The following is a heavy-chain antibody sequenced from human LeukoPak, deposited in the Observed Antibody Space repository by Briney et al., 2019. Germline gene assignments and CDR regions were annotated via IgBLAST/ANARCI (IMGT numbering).Heavy chain of an antibody. D-gene: IGHD3-22*01. CDR2: ISSNGGST. V-gene: IGHV3-64D*09. J-gene: IGHJ4*02. CDR3: AKGPTYDSLPYYFDY. CDR1: GFTFSYYA. Sequence: GGSRRLSCSASGFTFSYYAMHWVRQAAGKGLEFVSGISSNGGSTYYADSLKGRFTVSRDNSNNTLYLQMSSLRAEDTAIYYCAKGPTYDSLPYYFDYWGQGTLVTVSS.